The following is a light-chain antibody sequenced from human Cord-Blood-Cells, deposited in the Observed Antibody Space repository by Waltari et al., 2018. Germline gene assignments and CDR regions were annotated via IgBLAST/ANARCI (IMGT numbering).Light chain of an antibody. CDR3: CSYAGSYTYV. CDR1: SRDGGGYHY. V-gene: IGLV2-11*01. CDR2: DVS. Sequence: QSALPQPRSVSGSPGQSVTISCTGTSRDGGGYHYVSWYQQHPGKAPKLMIYDVSKRPSGVPDRFSGSKSGNTASLTISGLQAEDEADYYCCSYAGSYTYVFGTGTKVTVL. J-gene: IGLJ1*01.